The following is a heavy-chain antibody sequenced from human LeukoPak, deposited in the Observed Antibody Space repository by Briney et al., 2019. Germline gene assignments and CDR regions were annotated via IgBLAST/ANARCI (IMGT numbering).Heavy chain of an antibody. V-gene: IGHV3-23*01. D-gene: IGHD3-10*01. J-gene: IGHJ4*02. Sequence: GGSLRLSCAASGFTFSDYYMNWVRQAPGKGLEWVSTISDSSGSTYYADSVKGRFTISRDNSKNTLYLQMNSVRAEDTAVYYCARGIRWFGGVLDCWGQGTLVTVSS. CDR3: ARGIRWFGGVLDC. CDR1: GFTFSDYY. CDR2: ISDSSGST.